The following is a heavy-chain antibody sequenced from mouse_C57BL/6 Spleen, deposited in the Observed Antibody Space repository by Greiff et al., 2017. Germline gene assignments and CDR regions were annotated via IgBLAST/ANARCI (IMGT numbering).Heavy chain of an antibody. CDR2: ISSGGDYI. D-gene: IGHD1-1*01. J-gene: IGHJ2*01. CDR1: GFTFSSYA. V-gene: IGHV5-9-1*02. Sequence: EVKLMESGEGLVKPGGSLKLSCAASGFTFSSYAMSWVRQTPEKRLEWVAYISSGGDYIYYADTVKGRFTISRDNARNTLYLQMSSLKSEDTAMYYCTRAAFYGSSRYFDYWGQGTTLTVSS. CDR3: TRAAFYGSSRYFDY.